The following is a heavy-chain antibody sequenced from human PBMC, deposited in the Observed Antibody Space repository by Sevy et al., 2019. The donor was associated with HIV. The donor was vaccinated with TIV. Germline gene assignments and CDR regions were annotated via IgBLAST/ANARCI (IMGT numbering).Heavy chain of an antibody. D-gene: IGHD2-8*01. Sequence: SETLSLTCTVSGGSISSGGYYWSWIRQHPGKGLEWIGYIYYSGSTYYNPSLKSRVTISVDTSKNQFSLKLSSVTAADTAVYYCAREGEGYRTNGVCPYGMDVWGQGTTVTVSS. CDR3: AREGEGYRTNGVCPYGMDV. CDR2: IYYSGST. V-gene: IGHV4-31*03. CDR1: GGSISSGGYY. J-gene: IGHJ6*02.